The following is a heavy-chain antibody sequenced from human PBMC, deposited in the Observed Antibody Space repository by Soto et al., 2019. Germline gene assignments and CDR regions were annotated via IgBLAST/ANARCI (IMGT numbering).Heavy chain of an antibody. V-gene: IGHV3-66*01. CDR2: ISGDGGST. CDR1: GFTVSNNY. J-gene: IGHJ3*02. Sequence: PGGSLRLSCAASGFTVSNNYMSWVRQAPGKGLEWVSVISGDGGSTYYADSVKGRFTFSRDNAKNTLYLQMNSLRAEDTAVYYCARDLGGSSWYKGDAFDIWGQGTMVTVSS. D-gene: IGHD6-13*01. CDR3: ARDLGGSSWYKGDAFDI.